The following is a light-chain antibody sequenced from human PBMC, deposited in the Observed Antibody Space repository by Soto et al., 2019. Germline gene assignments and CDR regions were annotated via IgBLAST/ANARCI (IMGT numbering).Light chain of an antibody. J-gene: IGLJ1*01. V-gene: IGLV2-23*02. CDR3: CSYAGSSPYV. Sequence: QSALTQPASVSGSPGQSITISCTGTSSDVGSYNVVSWYQHHPGKAPKLMIYDVTKRPSGVSNRFSGSKSGNTASLTISGLQDEDEADYYCCSYAGSSPYVFGTGTKLTVL. CDR1: SSDVGSYNV. CDR2: DVT.